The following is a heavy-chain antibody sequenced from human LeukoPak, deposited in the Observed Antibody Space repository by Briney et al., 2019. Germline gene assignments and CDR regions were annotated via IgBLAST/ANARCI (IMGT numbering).Heavy chain of an antibody. D-gene: IGHD3-22*01. J-gene: IGHJ5*02. V-gene: IGHV4-34*01. Sequence: SETLSLTCAVYGGSFSGYYWSWIRQPPGKGLEWIGEINHSGSTNYNPSLKSRVTISVDTSKNQFSLKLSSVTAADTAVYYCARINYYDSSGYYYDGGWFDPWGQGTLVTVSS. CDR1: GGSFSGYY. CDR3: ARINYYDSSGYYYDGGWFDP. CDR2: INHSGST.